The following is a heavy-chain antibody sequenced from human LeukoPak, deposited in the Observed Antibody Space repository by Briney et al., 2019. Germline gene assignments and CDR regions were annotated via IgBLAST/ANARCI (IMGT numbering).Heavy chain of an antibody. CDR3: ARDSSRDYFLGWFDP. Sequence: SETLSLTCTVSSGSISSSSYYWGWIRQPPGKGLEWIGSIYYSGSTYYNPSLKSRVTISVDTSKNQFSLKLSSVTAADTAVYYCARDSSRDYFLGWFDPWGQGTLVTVSS. D-gene: IGHD3-3*01. J-gene: IGHJ5*02. V-gene: IGHV4-39*07. CDR1: SGSISSSSYY. CDR2: IYYSGST.